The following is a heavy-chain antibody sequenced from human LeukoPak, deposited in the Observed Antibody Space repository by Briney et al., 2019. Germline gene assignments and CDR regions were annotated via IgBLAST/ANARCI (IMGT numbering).Heavy chain of an antibody. CDR2: ISGSGGST. Sequence: PGGSLRLSCAASGFTFSSYAMSWVRQAPGKGLEWVSAISGSGGSTYYADSVKGRFTISRDNSKNTLYLQMNDLRAEDTAVYYCAKASWAGVTTTYFAYWAQGILVTVSS. CDR1: GFTFSSYA. J-gene: IGHJ4*02. CDR3: AKASWAGVTTTYFAY. D-gene: IGHD1-26*01. V-gene: IGHV3-23*01.